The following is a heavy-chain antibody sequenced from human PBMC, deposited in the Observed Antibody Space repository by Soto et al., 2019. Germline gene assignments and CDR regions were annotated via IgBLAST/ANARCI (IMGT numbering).Heavy chain of an antibody. CDR1: GFTFRDYT. J-gene: IGHJ4*02. Sequence: EVQLLEYGGGLVQPGGSLTLSCAASGFTFRDYTMSWVRQAPGKVLECISVILSDYNTYYVDSVRGRFTISRDTYKNTLYLEMNSLRAEDTAVYYCARRVNGYFDYLGQVALVTVSS. CDR2: ILSDYNT. V-gene: IGHV3-23*03. CDR3: ARRVNGYFDY. D-gene: IGHD2-8*01.